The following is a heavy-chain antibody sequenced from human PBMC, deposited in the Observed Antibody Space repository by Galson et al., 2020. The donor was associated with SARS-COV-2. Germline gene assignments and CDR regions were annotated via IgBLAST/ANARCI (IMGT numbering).Heavy chain of an antibody. CDR1: GGSISSGDYS. D-gene: IGHD3-22*01. J-gene: IGHJ4*02. Sequence: SETLSLTCAVSGGSISSGDYSWSWIRQPPGKGLEWIWYIYHSESTYYNPSLKSRVTISVDRSKNQFSLNLSSVTAADTAVYYCARGNYYDNSRYYPTFDYWGQGSLVTVSS. V-gene: IGHV4-30-2*01. CDR3: ARGNYYDNSRYYPTFDY. CDR2: IYHSEST.